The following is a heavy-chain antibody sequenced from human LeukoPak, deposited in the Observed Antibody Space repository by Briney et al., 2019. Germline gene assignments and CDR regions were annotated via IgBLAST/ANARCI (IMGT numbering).Heavy chain of an antibody. V-gene: IGHV3-23*01. CDR1: GFTFSDYY. D-gene: IGHD3-22*01. J-gene: IGHJ4*02. CDR2: ISGSGGST. CDR3: AKDAEIVYYDSSGYYSKRPPFDY. Sequence: GGSLRLSCAASGFTFSDYYMSWVRQAPGKGLEWVSAISGSGGSTYYADSVKGRFTISRDNSKNTLYLQMNSLRAEDTAVYYCAKDAEIVYYDSSGYYSKRPPFDYWGQGTLVTVSS.